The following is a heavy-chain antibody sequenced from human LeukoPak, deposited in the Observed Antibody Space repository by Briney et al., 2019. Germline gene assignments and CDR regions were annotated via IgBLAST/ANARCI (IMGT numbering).Heavy chain of an antibody. V-gene: IGHV3-7*04. D-gene: IGHD6-19*01. Sequence: GGSLRLSCAASGFTFSSYWMSWVRQAPGKGLEWVANIKQDGSEKYYVDSVKGRFTISRDNAKNSLYLQMNSLRAEDTAVYYCARGRAVAGTGDDYWGQGTLVTVSS. J-gene: IGHJ4*02. CDR3: ARGRAVAGTGDDY. CDR1: GFTFSSYW. CDR2: IKQDGSEK.